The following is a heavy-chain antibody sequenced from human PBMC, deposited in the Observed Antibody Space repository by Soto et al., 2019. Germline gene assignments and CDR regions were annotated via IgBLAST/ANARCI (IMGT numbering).Heavy chain of an antibody. J-gene: IGHJ4*02. D-gene: IGHD6-25*01. CDR3: AREDSSEGTDY. V-gene: IGHV3-66*01. CDR2: IYSGGST. CDR1: GFTVSSNY. Sequence: GGSLRLSCAASGFTVSSNYMSWVRRAPGRGLGWVSVIYSGGSTYYADSVKGRFTISRDNSKNTLYLQMNSLRAEDTAVYYCAREDSSEGTDYWGQGTLVTVSS.